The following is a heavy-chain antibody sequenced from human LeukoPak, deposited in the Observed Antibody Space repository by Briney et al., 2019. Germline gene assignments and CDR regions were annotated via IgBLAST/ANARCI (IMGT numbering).Heavy chain of an antibody. CDR1: GYTLTELS. CDR2: FDPEDGET. Sequence: ASVKVSCKVSGYTLTELSMNWVRQAPGKGLEWMGGFDPEDGETIYAQKFRARVTITRNTSISTAYMELSSLRSEDTAGYYCARVTRRYNWNYGYWGQGTLVTVSS. D-gene: IGHD1-7*01. CDR3: ARVTRRYNWNYGY. J-gene: IGHJ4*02. V-gene: IGHV1-24*01.